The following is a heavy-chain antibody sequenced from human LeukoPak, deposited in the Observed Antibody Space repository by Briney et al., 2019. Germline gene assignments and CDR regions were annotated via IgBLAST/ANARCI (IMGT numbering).Heavy chain of an antibody. Sequence: SVKVSCKASGGTFSSYAISWVRQAPGQGLEWMGRIIPILGIANYARKFQGRVTITADKSTSTAYMELSSLRSEDTAVYYCARDGDSSSWLGDYWGPGTLVTVSS. J-gene: IGHJ4*02. D-gene: IGHD6-13*01. V-gene: IGHV1-69*04. CDR3: ARDGDSSSWLGDY. CDR1: GGTFSSYA. CDR2: IIPILGIA.